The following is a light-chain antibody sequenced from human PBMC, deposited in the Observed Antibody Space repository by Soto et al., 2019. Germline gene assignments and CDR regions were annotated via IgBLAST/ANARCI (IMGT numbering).Light chain of an antibody. CDR1: QSIDSW. V-gene: IGKV1-5*03. CDR2: KAS. Sequence: DIQMTQSPPTLSASVGDRVTITCRASQSIDSWLAWYQQKPGKGPKILVYKASTLQSGVPSRFSGSGSGTEFTLTISNLQPDDFATYYFQQYDSYPLAFGGGTKVEIK. J-gene: IGKJ4*01. CDR3: QQYDSYPLA.